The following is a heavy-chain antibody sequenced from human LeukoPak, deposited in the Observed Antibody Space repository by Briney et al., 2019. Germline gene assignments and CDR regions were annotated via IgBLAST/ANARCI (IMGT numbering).Heavy chain of an antibody. V-gene: IGHV4-38-2*02. CDR1: GYSISSGYY. CDR2: IYHSGNT. J-gene: IGHJ6*03. Sequence: PETLSLTCSVSGYSISSGYYWGWIRQPPGKGLEWIGSIYHSGNTYYNPSLKSRVTISVDTSKNQFSLKLSSVTAADTAVYYCARALAAYYYYYMDVWGKGTTVTVSS. CDR3: ARALAAYYYYYMDV.